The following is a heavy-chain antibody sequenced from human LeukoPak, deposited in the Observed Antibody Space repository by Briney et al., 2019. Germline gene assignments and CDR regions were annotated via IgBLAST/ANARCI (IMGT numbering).Heavy chain of an antibody. CDR2: IWYDGSNK. J-gene: IGHJ4*02. Sequence: PGGSLRLSCAASGFTSSSYGMHWVRQAPGKGLEWVAVIWYDGSNKYYADSVKGRFTISRDNSKNTLYLQMNSLRAEDTAVYYCARDSRPEMVYAHLGLGYWGQGTLVTVSS. CDR3: ARDSRPEMVYAHLGLGY. V-gene: IGHV3-33*01. CDR1: GFTSSSYG. D-gene: IGHD2-8*01.